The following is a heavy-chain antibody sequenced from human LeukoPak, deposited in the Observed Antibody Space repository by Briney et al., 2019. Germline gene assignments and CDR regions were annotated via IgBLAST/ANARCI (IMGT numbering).Heavy chain of an antibody. CDR1: GFTFSSYG. V-gene: IGHV3-23*01. Sequence: GGSLRLSCAASGFTFSSYGMSWVRQAPGKGLEWVSAISGSGGSTYYADSVKGRFTVSRDNAKNTLYLQMNSLRADDTAVYYCARDRTTVTVFDYWGQGTLVTVSS. CDR3: ARDRTTVTVFDY. CDR2: ISGSGGST. D-gene: IGHD4-17*01. J-gene: IGHJ4*02.